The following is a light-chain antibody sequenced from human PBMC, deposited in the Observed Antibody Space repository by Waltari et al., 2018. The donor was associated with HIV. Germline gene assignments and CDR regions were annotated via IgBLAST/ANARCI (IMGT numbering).Light chain of an antibody. Sequence: DIQMTQAPSIISASVGDRVTIPRRASQSTYQWLAWYQQTPGKAPKVLMYAASTLVEGVPSRFSGSQSGTEFTLTITSLQPDDFATYYCHNYGTSSHPFGQGTKV. CDR1: QSTYQW. J-gene: IGKJ1*01. CDR3: HNYGTSSHP. CDR2: AAS. V-gene: IGKV1-5*03.